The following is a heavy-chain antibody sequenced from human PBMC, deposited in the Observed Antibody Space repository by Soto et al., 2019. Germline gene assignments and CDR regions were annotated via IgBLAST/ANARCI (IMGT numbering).Heavy chain of an antibody. V-gene: IGHV3-7*03. D-gene: IGHD3-22*01. Sequence: HPGGSLRLSCAASGFTFSSYWMSWVRQAPGKGLEWVANIKQDGSEKYYVDSVKGRFTISRDNAKNSLYLQMNSLRAEDTAVYYCARVGDLGYDSSGYYYYYYYGMDVWGQGTTVTVSS. CDR3: ARVGDLGYDSSGYYYYYYYGMDV. J-gene: IGHJ6*02. CDR1: GFTFSSYW. CDR2: IKQDGSEK.